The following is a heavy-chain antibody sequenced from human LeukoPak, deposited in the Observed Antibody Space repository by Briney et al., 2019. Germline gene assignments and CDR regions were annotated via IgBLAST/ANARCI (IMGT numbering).Heavy chain of an antibody. Sequence: SETLSLTCTVSGGSISTYYWSWIRQPPGKGLEWIGYIYYSGSTNYNPSLKSRVTISLDSSKNQFSLKLNSVTAADTAMYYCARSFSPNYYDLLDYWGQGTLVTVSS. J-gene: IGHJ4*02. CDR2: IYYSGST. CDR1: GGSISTYY. D-gene: IGHD3-22*01. V-gene: IGHV4-59*01. CDR3: ARSFSPNYYDLLDY.